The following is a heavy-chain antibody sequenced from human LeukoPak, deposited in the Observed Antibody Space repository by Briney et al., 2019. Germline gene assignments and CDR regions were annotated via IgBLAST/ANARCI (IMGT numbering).Heavy chain of an antibody. V-gene: IGHV4-34*01. CDR3: ARGTSGYSYGYKLALFDP. CDR2: INHSGST. CDR1: GGSFSGYY. J-gene: IGHJ5*02. D-gene: IGHD5-18*01. Sequence: SETLSLTCAVSGGSFSGYYWNWIRQPPGKGLEWIGEINHSGSTNYNPSLKSRVTISVDTSKNQFSLKLSSVTAADTAVYYCARGTSGYSYGYKLALFDPWGQGTLVTASS.